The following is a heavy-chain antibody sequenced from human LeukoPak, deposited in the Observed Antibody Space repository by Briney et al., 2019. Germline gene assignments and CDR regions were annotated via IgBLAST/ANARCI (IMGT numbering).Heavy chain of an antibody. CDR3: ARSSFWGTYYFDS. CDR1: GGSVSSDSYY. D-gene: IGHD7-27*01. V-gene: IGHV4-39*01. Sequence: TPSQTLSLTCTVSGGSVSSDSYYWGWIRQPPGKGLQWVGSVFYSGSTFYSPSLKSRVTISVDTSKNQFSLKLSSVTAADTAVYYCARSSFWGTYYFDSWGQGSLVTVSS. J-gene: IGHJ4*02. CDR2: VFYSGST.